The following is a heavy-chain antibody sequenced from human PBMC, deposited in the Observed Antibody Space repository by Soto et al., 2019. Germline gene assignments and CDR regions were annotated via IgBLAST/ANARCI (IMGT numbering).Heavy chain of an antibody. J-gene: IGHJ4*02. CDR3: ANYDPFDY. D-gene: IGHD3-3*01. V-gene: IGHV1-69*02. Sequence: QVQLVQSGAEVKKPGSSVKVSCKASGGTFISYTLRWVRQPPGQGLEWMGRIIPILGIANYVQKFQGRVTITADKSTSTSYMELSSLRSEDTAVYYCANYDPFDYWGKGTLVTVSS. CDR1: GGTFISYT. CDR2: IIPILGIA.